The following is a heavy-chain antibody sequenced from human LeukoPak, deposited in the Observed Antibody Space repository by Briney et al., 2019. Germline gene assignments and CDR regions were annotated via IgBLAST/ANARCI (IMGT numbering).Heavy chain of an antibody. Sequence: SVKVSCKASGGTFSSYAISWVRQATGQGLEWMGGIIPIFGTANYAQKFQGRVTITADESTSTAYMELSSLRSEDTAVYYCAREGDYDILTGYYKALDYWGQGTLVTVSS. CDR1: GGTFSSYA. V-gene: IGHV1-69*13. J-gene: IGHJ4*02. CDR2: IIPIFGTA. CDR3: AREGDYDILTGYYKALDY. D-gene: IGHD3-9*01.